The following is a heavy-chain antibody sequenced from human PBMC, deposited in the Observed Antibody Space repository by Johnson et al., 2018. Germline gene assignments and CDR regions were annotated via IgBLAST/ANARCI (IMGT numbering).Heavy chain of an antibody. Sequence: QVQLQQWGAGLLKPSETLSLTCAVYGGSFSGYYWSWIRQPPGKGLEWIGEINHSGSTNYNPSLESRVTISVDTSKNQFSLKLSSVTAADTAVYYCARGTDQGYCSGGSCYEPGAEYFHHWGQGTLVTVSS. CDR1: GGSFSGYY. CDR3: ARGTDQGYCSGGSCYEPGAEYFHH. D-gene: IGHD2-15*01. CDR2: INHSGST. V-gene: IGHV4-34*01. J-gene: IGHJ1*01.